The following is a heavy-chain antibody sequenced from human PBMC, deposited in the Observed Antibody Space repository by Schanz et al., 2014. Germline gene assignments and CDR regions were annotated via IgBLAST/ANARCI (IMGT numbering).Heavy chain of an antibody. V-gene: IGHV1-69*09. CDR1: GYTFTSHG. D-gene: IGHD3-22*01. J-gene: IGHJ4*02. CDR3: VRDGDERLVVIFDQ. CDR2: IIPSLGLA. Sequence: QVQLLQSGAEVKKPGASMKVSCKASGYTFTSHGINWVRQAPGQGLEWMGRIIPSLGLAKYEQKCQDKVTITADTSTSTAYMELRNLRSDDTAVYYCVRDGDERLVVIFDQWGQGTLVTVSS.